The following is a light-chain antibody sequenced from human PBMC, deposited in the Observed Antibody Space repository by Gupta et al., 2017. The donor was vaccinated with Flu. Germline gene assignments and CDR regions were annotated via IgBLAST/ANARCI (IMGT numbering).Light chain of an antibody. CDR3: ENWDSDTEV. CDR2: LESSGRY. J-gene: IGLJ1*01. Sequence: QPVLTQSSSASASLGSSVKLTCTLSGGHNSYIIAWHQQQPGRAPRFLMKLESSGRYNKGSGVPDRFSGSSSAAARSINISNLQSEDDSYYSCENWDSDTEVFGAGTKVTVL. V-gene: IGLV4-60*03. CDR1: GGHNSYI.